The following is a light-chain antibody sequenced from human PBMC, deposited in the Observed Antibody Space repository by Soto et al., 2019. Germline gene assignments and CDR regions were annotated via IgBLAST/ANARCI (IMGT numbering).Light chain of an antibody. CDR1: SIDIGAYDY. V-gene: IGLV2-14*01. Sequence: QSALTQPASVSGSPGQSITISGTETSIDIGAYDYVSWFQQYPGKAPTLLIYEVTFRPSGVSSRFSGSKSGNTASLTISGLQTEDEADYYCGSYASATLIFGGGTKLTVL. CDR2: EVT. CDR3: GSYASATLI. J-gene: IGLJ2*01.